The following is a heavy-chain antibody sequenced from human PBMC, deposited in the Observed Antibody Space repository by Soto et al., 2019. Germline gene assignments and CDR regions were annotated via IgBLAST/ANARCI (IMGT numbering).Heavy chain of an antibody. CDR3: ARAGDGYSQYYYYYYGMDV. Sequence: QVQLVESGGGVVQPGRSLRLSCAASGFTFSSYAMHWVRQAPGKGLEWVAVISYDGSNKYYADSVKGRFTISRDNSKNTLYLQMNSLTAEDTAVYYCARAGDGYSQYYYYYYGMDVWGQGTTVTVSS. CDR2: ISYDGSNK. V-gene: IGHV3-30-3*01. J-gene: IGHJ6*02. CDR1: GFTFSSYA. D-gene: IGHD4-4*01.